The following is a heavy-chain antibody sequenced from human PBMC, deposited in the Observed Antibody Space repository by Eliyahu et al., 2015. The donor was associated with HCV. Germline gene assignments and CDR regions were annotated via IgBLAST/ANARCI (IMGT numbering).Heavy chain of an antibody. V-gene: IGHV4-38-2*02. CDR2: IYHSGST. D-gene: IGHD5-12*01. CDR1: GYSISSGYY. Sequence: QVQLQESGPGLVKPSETLSLTCAVSGYSISSGYYWGWIRQPPGKGLEWIGSIYHSGSTYYNPSLKSRVTISVDTSKNQFSLKLSSVTAADTAVYYCARENGYSGYAYDYFDYWGQGTLVTVSS. J-gene: IGHJ4*02. CDR3: ARENGYSGYAYDYFDY.